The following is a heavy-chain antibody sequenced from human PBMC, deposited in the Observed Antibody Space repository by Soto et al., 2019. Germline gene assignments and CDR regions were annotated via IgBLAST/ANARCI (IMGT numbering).Heavy chain of an antibody. D-gene: IGHD2-15*01. CDR1: GGSISSYY. V-gene: IGHV4-59*01. CDR2: IYYSGST. J-gene: IGHJ6*02. Sequence: PSETLSLTCTVSGGSISSYYWSWIRQPPGKGLEWIGYIYYSGSTNYNPSLKSRVTISVDTSKNQFSLKLSSVTAADTAVYYCARDSGVSSDESYYYYGMDVWGQGTTVTVSS. CDR3: ARDSGVSSDESYYYYGMDV.